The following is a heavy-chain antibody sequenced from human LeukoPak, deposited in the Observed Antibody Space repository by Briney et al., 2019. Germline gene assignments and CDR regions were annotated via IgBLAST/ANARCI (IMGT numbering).Heavy chain of an antibody. J-gene: IGHJ3*02. CDR1: GGTFSSYA. V-gene: IGHV1-69*06. Sequence: SVKVSCKASGGTFSSYAISWVRQAPGQGLEWMGGIIPIFGTANYAQKFQGRVTITADKSTSTAYMELSSLRSEDTAVYYCALWFGELNAFDIWGQGTMVTVSS. CDR3: ALWFGELNAFDI. D-gene: IGHD3-10*01. CDR2: IIPIFGTA.